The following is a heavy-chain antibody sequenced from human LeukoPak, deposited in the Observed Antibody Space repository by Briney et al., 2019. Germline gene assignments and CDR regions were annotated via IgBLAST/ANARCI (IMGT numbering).Heavy chain of an antibody. CDR2: IYHSGST. CDR3: ARDDDCSGGSCYSIADY. Sequence: ASETLSLTCAVSGYSISSGYYWGWIRQPPGKGLEWIGSIYHSGSTYYNPSLKSRVTISVDTSKNQFSLKLSSATAADTAVYYCARDDDCSGGSCYSIADYWGQGTLVTVSS. D-gene: IGHD2-15*01. CDR1: GYSISSGYY. V-gene: IGHV4-38-2*02. J-gene: IGHJ4*02.